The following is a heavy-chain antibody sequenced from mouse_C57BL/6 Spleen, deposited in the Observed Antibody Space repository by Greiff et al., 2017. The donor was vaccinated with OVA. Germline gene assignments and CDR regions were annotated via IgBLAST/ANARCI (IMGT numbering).Heavy chain of an antibody. CDR1: GYTFTSYW. J-gene: IGHJ3*01. CDR2: IDPSDSYT. Sequence: QVQLQQPGAELVMPGASVKLSCKASGYTFTSYWMHWVMQRPGQGLEWIGEIDPSDSYTNYNQKFKGKSTLTVDKSSSTAYMQLSSLTSEDSAVYYCAREDYYARRGFAYWGQGTLVTVSA. V-gene: IGHV1-69*01. CDR3: AREDYYARRGFAY. D-gene: IGHD1-1*01.